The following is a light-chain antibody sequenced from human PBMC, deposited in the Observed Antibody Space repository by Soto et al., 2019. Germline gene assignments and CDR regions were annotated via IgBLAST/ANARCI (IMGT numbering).Light chain of an antibody. CDR2: GAS. CDR3: QQLNNFPRT. CDR1: QGISSY. Sequence: DIQLTQSPSFLSASVGDRVTITCRASQGISSYLAWYQQRPGKAPKLLMYGASTLQSGVPSRFSGSASGTKFSLTINNLQPEDFATYYCQQLNNFPRTFGQGTKVE. V-gene: IGKV1-9*01. J-gene: IGKJ1*01.